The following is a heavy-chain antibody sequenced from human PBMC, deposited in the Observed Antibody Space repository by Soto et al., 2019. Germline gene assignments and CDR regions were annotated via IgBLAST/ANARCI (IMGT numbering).Heavy chain of an antibody. D-gene: IGHD6-19*01. V-gene: IGHV4-4*02. J-gene: IGHJ5*02. CDR1: GGSISSSNW. CDR3: ARRYPSSGWYNWFDP. Sequence: PSETLSLTCAVSGGSISSSNWWSWVRQPPGKGLEWIGEIYHSGSTNYNPSLKSRVTISVDKSKNQFSLKLSSVTAADTAVYYRARRYPSSGWYNWFDPWGQGTLVTVSS. CDR2: IYHSGST.